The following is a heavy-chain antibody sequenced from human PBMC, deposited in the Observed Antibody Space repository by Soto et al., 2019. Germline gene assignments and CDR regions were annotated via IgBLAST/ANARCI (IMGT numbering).Heavy chain of an antibody. V-gene: IGHV1-2*02. J-gene: IGHJ5*02. CDR1: GYTFTGYY. CDR2: INPNSGGT. Sequence: QVQLVQSGAEVKKPGASVKVSCKASGYTFTGYYMHWVRQAPGQGLEWMGWINPNSGGTNYAQKVQGRGTMTRDTSISTDYMELSRLRSDDTAVYYCARDSRLSTVRGVDQYNWFAPWGQGPLVTVSS. D-gene: IGHD3-10*01. CDR3: ARDSRLSTVRGVDQYNWFAP.